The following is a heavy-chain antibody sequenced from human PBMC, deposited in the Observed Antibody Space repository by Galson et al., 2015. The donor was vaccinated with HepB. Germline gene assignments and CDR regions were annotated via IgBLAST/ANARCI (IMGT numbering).Heavy chain of an antibody. D-gene: IGHD3-3*01. Sequence: SVKVSCKASGYTFTSYGISWVRQAPGQGLEWMGWISAYNGNTNYAQKLQGRVTMTTDTSTSTAYMELRSLRSDDTAVYYCARGRHPITIFGVPSQVPSYYYGMDVWGQGTTVTVSS. CDR3: ARGRHPITIFGVPSQVPSYYYGMDV. CDR1: GYTFTSYG. CDR2: ISAYNGNT. J-gene: IGHJ6*02. V-gene: IGHV1-18*01.